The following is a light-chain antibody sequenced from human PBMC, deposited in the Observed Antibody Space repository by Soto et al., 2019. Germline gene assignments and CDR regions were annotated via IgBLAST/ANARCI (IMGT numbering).Light chain of an antibody. CDR3: SSFTSSSTWV. V-gene: IGLV2-18*02. Sequence: QSALTQPPSVSGSPGQSVTISSTGTSSDIGRHNHVSWYQQPPGTAPKLMIYELINRPSGVPGRFSGSKSGNTASLTISGLQAEDEADYYCSSFTSSSTWVFGGGTKLTVL. CDR1: SSDIGRHNH. J-gene: IGLJ3*02. CDR2: ELI.